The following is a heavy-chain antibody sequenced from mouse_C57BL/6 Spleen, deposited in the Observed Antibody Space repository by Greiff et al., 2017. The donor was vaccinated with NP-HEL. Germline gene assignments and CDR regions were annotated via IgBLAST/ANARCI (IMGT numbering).Heavy chain of an antibody. CDR3: ARLLGYYFDY. J-gene: IGHJ2*01. V-gene: IGHV1-64*01. Sequence: QVQLQQPGAELVKPGASVKLSCKASGYTFTSYWMHWVKQRPGQGLEWIGMIHPNSGSTNYNEKFKSKATLTVDKSSSTAYMQLSSLTSDDSAVYCCARLLGYYFDYWGQGTTLTVSS. CDR2: IHPNSGST. CDR1: GYTFTSYW.